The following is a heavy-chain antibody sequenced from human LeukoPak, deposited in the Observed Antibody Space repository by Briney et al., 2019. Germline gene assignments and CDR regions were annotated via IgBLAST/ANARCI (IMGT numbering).Heavy chain of an antibody. V-gene: IGHV7-4-1*02. J-gene: IGHJ4*02. D-gene: IGHD6-13*01. CDR2: INTNTGNP. Sequence: ASVKVSCKASGYTFTSYAMNWVRQAPGQGLEWMGWINTNTGNPTYAQGFTRRVVFSLDTSVTTAYLQISSLTAEDTAVYYCAVNLAAAGHPSYWGQGSLVTVSS. CDR3: AVNLAAAGHPSY. CDR1: GYTFTSYA.